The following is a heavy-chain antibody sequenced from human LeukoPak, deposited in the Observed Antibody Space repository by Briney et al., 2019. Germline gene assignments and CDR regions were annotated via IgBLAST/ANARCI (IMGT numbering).Heavy chain of an antibody. V-gene: IGHV3-72*01. CDR3: AREVSSSWEGYFDY. D-gene: IGHD6-13*01. J-gene: IGHJ4*02. Sequence: GSLRLSCAASGFPFSSYGMHWVRQAPGKGLEWVGRTRNKPNSYTTEYAASVKGRFTISRDDSKNSLYLQMNSLRAEDTAVYYCAREVSSSWEGYFDYWGQGTLVTVSS. CDR1: GFPFSSYG. CDR2: TRNKPNSYTT.